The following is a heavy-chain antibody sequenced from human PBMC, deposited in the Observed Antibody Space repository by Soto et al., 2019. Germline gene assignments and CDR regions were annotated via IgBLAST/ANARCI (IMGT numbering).Heavy chain of an antibody. D-gene: IGHD2-21*02. CDR2: VYHTGDT. Sequence: LALTCGVSGGTVASSHWWSWVRQSPSRGLEWIGNVYHTGDTNFNPSLQSRVTFSVDKSNNQFSLRLTSLTAADTAVYFCAREIVTAGGNNYFDPWGPGTLVTVSS. J-gene: IGHJ5*02. CDR1: GGTVASSHW. CDR3: AREIVTAGGNNYFDP. V-gene: IGHV4-4*01.